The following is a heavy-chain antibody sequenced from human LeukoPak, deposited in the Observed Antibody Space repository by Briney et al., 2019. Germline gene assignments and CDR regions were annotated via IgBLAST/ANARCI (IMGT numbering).Heavy chain of an antibody. CDR2: INLYHGVT. V-gene: IGHV1-2*06. CDR3: TIKILYSGVETPTDPEEFFQH. J-gene: IGHJ1*01. D-gene: IGHD5-24*01. Sequence: ASVKVSCKASGYTFTGYYMHWVRQAPGQGLEWMGRINLYHGVTNYAQKFQGRVTMTHDGASNAYMDLSNLRPDDTAIYYCTIKILYSGVETPTDPEEFFQHWGQGTLITVSS. CDR1: GYTFTGYY.